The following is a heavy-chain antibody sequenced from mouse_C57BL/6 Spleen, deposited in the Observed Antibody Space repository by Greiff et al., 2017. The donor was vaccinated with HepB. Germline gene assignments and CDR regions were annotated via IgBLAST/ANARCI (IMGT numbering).Heavy chain of an antibody. CDR2: IRSKSNNYAT. V-gene: IGHV10-1*01. CDR3: VRHREGANWDYFDY. J-gene: IGHJ2*01. CDR1: GFSFNTYA. D-gene: IGHD4-1*01. Sequence: VQLVESGGGLVQPKGSLKLSCAASGFSFNTYAMNWVRQAPGKGLEWVARIRSKSNNYATYYADSVKDRFTISRDDSESMLYLQMNNLKTEDTAMYYCVRHREGANWDYFDYWGQGTTLTVSS.